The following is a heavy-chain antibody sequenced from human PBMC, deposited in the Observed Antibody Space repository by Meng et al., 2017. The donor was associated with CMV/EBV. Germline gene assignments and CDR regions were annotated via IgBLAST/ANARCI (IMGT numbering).Heavy chain of an antibody. CDR1: GGSFSGDY. D-gene: IGHD2-15*01. CDR2: INHSGST. Sequence: QAELQQWGAGLLKPSETLSLTCAVYGGSFSGDYWSWIRQPPGKGLEWIGEINHSGSTNYNPSLKSRVTISVDTSKNQFSLKLSSVTAADTAVYYCASSLTYPDYWGQGTLVTVSS. J-gene: IGHJ4*02. CDR3: ASSLTYPDY. V-gene: IGHV4-34*01.